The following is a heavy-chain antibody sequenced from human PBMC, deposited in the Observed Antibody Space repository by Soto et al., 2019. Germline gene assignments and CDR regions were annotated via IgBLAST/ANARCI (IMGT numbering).Heavy chain of an antibody. CDR1: GFTFSDHY. J-gene: IGHJ4*02. CDR3: GVWIAGVGY. CDR2: TKHQNERFTT. D-gene: IGHD6-13*01. Sequence: EVQLVESGGGLVQPGGSLRLSCAASGFTFSDHYMDWVRQAPGKGLELIGRTKHQNERFTTEYAASVKGRFTISRDDSKNSLSLQMNSLKTEDTATYYCGVWIAGVGYWGQGPLVTVAA. V-gene: IGHV3-72*01.